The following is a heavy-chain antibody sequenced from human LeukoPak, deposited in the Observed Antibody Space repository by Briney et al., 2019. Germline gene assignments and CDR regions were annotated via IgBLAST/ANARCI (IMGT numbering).Heavy chain of an antibody. D-gene: IGHD3-10*01. CDR2: IYHSVST. Sequence: PSQTLSLTCAVSGGSISSGGYSWSWIRQPPGKGLEWIGYIYHSVSTYYNPSLKSRVTISVDRSKNQFSLKLNSVTAADTAVYYCARVSGNRFGELLWVWFDPWGQGTLVTVSS. CDR1: GGSISSGGYS. CDR3: ARVSGNRFGELLWVWFDP. V-gene: IGHV4-30-2*01. J-gene: IGHJ5*02.